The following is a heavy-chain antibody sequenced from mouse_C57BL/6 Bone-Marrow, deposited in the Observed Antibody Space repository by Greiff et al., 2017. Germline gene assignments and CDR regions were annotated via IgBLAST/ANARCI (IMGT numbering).Heavy chain of an antibody. Sequence: VQLQQSGPELVKPGASVKMSCKASGYTFTSYVMHWVKQKPGQGLEWIGYIYPYNDGTKYNEKFKGKATLTSDKSSSTAYMELSSLTSEDSAVYDCGRERSTMDTTWIDYWGQGTTVTVSS. J-gene: IGHJ2*01. D-gene: IGHD2-2*01. CDR1: GYTFTSYV. CDR2: IYPYNDGT. CDR3: GRERSTMDTTWIDY. V-gene: IGHV1-14*01.